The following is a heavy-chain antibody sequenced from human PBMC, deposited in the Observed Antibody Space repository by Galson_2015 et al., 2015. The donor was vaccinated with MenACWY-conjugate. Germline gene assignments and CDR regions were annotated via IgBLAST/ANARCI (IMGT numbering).Heavy chain of an antibody. V-gene: IGHV3-64D*06. CDR2: ISSNGGST. CDR3: VKGVGATPSYGMDV. J-gene: IGHJ6*02. Sequence: SLRLSCAASGFTFSSYAMHWVRQAPGKGLEYVSAISSNGGSTYYADSVKGRFTISRDNSKNTLYLQMSSLRAEDTAVYYCVKGVGATPSYGMDVWGQGTTVTVSS. D-gene: IGHD1-26*01. CDR1: GFTFSSYA.